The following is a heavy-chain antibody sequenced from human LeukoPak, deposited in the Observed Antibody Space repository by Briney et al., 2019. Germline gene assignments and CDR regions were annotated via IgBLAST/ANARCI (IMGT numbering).Heavy chain of an antibody. CDR1: GFTFSSYA. CDR2: ISGSGGST. D-gene: IGHD3-3*01. CDR3: ADDFWSGFYRSQKKYLDY. J-gene: IGHJ4*02. V-gene: IGHV3-23*01. Sequence: DPGGSLRLSCAASGFTFSSYAMSWVRQAPGKGLEWVSAISGSGGSTYYADSVKGRLTISRDNSKNTLYLQMNSLRAEDTAVYYCADDFWSGFYRSQKKYLDYWGQGTLVTVSS.